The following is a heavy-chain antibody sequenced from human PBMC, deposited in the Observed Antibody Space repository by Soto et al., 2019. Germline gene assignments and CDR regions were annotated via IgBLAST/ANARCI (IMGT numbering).Heavy chain of an antibody. J-gene: IGHJ6*03. CDR2: INSDGSST. Sequence: GGSLRLSCAASGFTFSSYWMHWVRQAPGKGLVWVSRINSDGSSTSYADSVKGRFTISRDNAKNTLYLQMNSLRAEDTAVYYCARDGATIFGVVNPSATYYYYYMDVWGKGTTVTVSS. D-gene: IGHD3-3*01. CDR1: GFTFSSYW. V-gene: IGHV3-74*01. CDR3: ARDGATIFGVVNPSATYYYYYMDV.